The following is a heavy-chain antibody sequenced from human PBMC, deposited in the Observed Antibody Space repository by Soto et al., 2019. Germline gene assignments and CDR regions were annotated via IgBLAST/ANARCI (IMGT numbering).Heavy chain of an antibody. V-gene: IGHV1-58*01. Sequence: ASVKVSCKASGFTFTSSAVQWVRQARGQRLEWIGWIVVGSGNTNYAQKFQERVTITRDMSTSTAYMELSSLRSEDTAVYYCAAGLLPLYEYGMDVWGQGTTVTVSS. CDR3: AAGLLPLYEYGMDV. CDR2: IVVGSGNT. D-gene: IGHD3-3*01. J-gene: IGHJ6*02. CDR1: GFTFTSSA.